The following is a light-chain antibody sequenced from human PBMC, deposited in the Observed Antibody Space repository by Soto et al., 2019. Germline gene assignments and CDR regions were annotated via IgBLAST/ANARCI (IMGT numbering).Light chain of an antibody. CDR3: VQALQTPLT. Sequence: DIVMTQSPLSLPVTPGEPASISCVSSQGLLHSNGYDYLGWYLQKPGQSPQLLIYLGSNRASGVPDRFSGRGSGTDFTLKISRVEAEDVGVYYCVQALQTPLTFGGGTKVDIK. CDR1: QGLLHSNGYDY. V-gene: IGKV2-28*01. J-gene: IGKJ4*01. CDR2: LGS.